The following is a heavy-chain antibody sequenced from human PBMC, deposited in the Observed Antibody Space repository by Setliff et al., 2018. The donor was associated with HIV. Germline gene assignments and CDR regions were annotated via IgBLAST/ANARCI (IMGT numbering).Heavy chain of an antibody. D-gene: IGHD3-22*01. V-gene: IGHV4-4*09. CDR1: GGSISGYY. Sequence: KPSETLSLTCTVSGGSISGYYWSWIRQSPGKGLEWIGYIYSSGSTNFNPSLKSRVTLSIDTSKNQFSLNLTSMTAADTAVYFCVGHGYYYDFIDIWGQGTVVTVSS. J-gene: IGHJ3*02. CDR2: IYSSGST. CDR3: VGHGYYYDFIDI.